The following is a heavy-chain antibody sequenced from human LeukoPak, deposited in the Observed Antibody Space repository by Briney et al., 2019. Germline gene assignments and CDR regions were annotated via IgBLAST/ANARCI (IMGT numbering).Heavy chain of an antibody. Sequence: GGSLRVSCAASGFTFSSYAMSWVRQAPGKGLEWVSAISGSGGSTYYADSVKGRFTISRDNSKNTLYLQMNSLRAEDTAVYYCARDPRSSSKGDRVSSRPTLDYWGQGTLVTVSS. CDR3: ARDPRSSSKGDRVSSRPTLDY. CDR2: ISGSGGST. V-gene: IGHV3-23*01. J-gene: IGHJ4*02. CDR1: GFTFSSYA. D-gene: IGHD5/OR15-5a*01.